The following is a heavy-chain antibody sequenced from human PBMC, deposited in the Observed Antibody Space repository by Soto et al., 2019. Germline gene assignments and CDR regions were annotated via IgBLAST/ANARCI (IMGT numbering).Heavy chain of an antibody. V-gene: IGHV4-30-2*01. Sequence: QLQLQESGSGLVKPSQTLSLTCAVSGGSISSGGYSWSWIRQPPGKGLEWIGYIYHSGSTYYNPSLKSRVTIPVDRSTNQFSRKRSSVTAADTAVYYCACSHAGAHITAAVHWGQGTQVTVSS. D-gene: IGHD6-25*01. CDR2: IYHSGST. CDR3: ACSHAGAHITAAVH. CDR1: GGSISSGGYS. J-gene: IGHJ4*02.